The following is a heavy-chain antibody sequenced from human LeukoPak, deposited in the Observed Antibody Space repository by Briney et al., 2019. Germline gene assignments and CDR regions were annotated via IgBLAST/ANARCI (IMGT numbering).Heavy chain of an antibody. D-gene: IGHD2-21*01. V-gene: IGHV1-2*02. CDR1: GYTFTGYY. CDR3: ARDQNDVFLGLDY. CDR2: INPNSGDT. J-gene: IGHJ4*02. Sequence: GSAVNVSCQASGYTFTGYYMHGVGPAPGRGLAGTGWINPNSGDTNDAQKFQGSVTMTRDTSITTASMEFSRLRSDDTAVYFCARDQNDVFLGLDYWGQGTLVSVSS.